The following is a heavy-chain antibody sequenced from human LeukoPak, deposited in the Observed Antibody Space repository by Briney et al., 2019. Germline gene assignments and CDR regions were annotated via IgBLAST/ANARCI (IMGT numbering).Heavy chain of an antibody. CDR3: ARDGRSTVTHYFDY. Sequence: GGSLRLSCAASRFPFSSHGMHWVRQAPGKGLEWVAYIRQEGRDTYYADSVKGRFSISRDDSKYTVNLEMNSLRAEDTAVYYCARDGRSTVTHYFDYWGQGTLVTVSS. D-gene: IGHD4-17*01. CDR2: IRQEGRDT. CDR1: RFPFSSHG. V-gene: IGHV3-30*02. J-gene: IGHJ4*02.